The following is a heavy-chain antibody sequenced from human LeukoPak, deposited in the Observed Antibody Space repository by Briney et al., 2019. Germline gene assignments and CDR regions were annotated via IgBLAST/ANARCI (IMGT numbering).Heavy chain of an antibody. J-gene: IGHJ3*02. CDR2: IAHSGTT. CDR1: GGSISRYS. V-gene: IGHV4-59*01. CDR3: ARDPSAYYDFWSGYASGAFDI. Sequence: SETLSLTCIVSGGSISRYSWNWIRQSPGKGLEWIGYIAHSGTTSYKSSLKSRVTISVDTSKNQFSLKLSSVTAADTAVYYCARDPSAYYDFWSGYASGAFDIWGQGTMVTVSS. D-gene: IGHD3-3*01.